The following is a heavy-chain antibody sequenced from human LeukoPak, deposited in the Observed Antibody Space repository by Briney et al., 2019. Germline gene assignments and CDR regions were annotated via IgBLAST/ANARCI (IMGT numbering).Heavy chain of an antibody. CDR2: ISDGDSTI. D-gene: IGHD6-19*01. CDR1: GFTFSAYY. J-gene: IGHJ3*01. Sequence: GGSLRLSCAASGFTFSAYYLSWVRQAPGKGLEWLSYISDGDSTIYYADSVKGRFTISRDNAKNSLYLQMHSLRVEDTALYYCARGVLAGSWSDFQAFDFWGPGTMVTVSS. CDR3: ARGVLAGSWSDFQAFDF. V-gene: IGHV3-11*01.